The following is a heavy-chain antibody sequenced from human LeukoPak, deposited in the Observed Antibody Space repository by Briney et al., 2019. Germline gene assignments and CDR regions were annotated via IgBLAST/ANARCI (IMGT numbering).Heavy chain of an antibody. Sequence: PGGSLRLSCAASGFTFSSYGMHWVRQAPGKGLEWVAFIRYDGSNKYYADSVKGRFTISRDNSKNTLYLQMNSLRAEDTAVYYCAKEGVRVVRGFDYWGQGTLVTVSS. CDR2: IRYDGSNK. J-gene: IGHJ4*02. CDR1: GFTFSSYG. V-gene: IGHV3-30*02. D-gene: IGHD3-10*01. CDR3: AKEGVRVVRGFDY.